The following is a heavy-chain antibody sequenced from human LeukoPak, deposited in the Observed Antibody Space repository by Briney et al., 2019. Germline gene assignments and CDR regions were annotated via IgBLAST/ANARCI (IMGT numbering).Heavy chain of an antibody. CDR3: ARAFWSGYYYYGMDV. CDR2: IYPGDSDT. J-gene: IGHJ6*02. V-gene: IGHV5-51*01. CDR1: GYKFSNYW. Sequence: PGESLKISCKGSGYKFSNYWIGWVRQMPGKGLEWMGIIYPGDSDTRYSPSFQGQVTISADKSISTAYLQWSSLKASDTAMYYCARAFWSGYYYYGMDVWGQGTTVTVSS. D-gene: IGHD3-3*01.